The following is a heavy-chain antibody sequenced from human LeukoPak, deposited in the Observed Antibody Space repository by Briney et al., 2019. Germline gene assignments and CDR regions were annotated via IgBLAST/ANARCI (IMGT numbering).Heavy chain of an antibody. CDR3: ARDPDHSSGYYLDY. D-gene: IGHD3-22*01. CDR1: GYSFTGYY. Sequence: ASVKVSCKASGYSFTGYYMHWVRQAPGQGLEWMGWINPNSGGTNYAQKFQGRVTMTRDTSISTAYMELSRLRSDDTAVYYCARDPDHSSGYYLDYWGQGTLVTVSS. V-gene: IGHV1-2*02. J-gene: IGHJ4*02. CDR2: INPNSGGT.